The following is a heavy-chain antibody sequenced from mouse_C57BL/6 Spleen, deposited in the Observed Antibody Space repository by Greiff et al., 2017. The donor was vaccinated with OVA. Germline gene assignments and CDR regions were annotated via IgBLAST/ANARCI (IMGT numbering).Heavy chain of an antibody. J-gene: IGHJ3*01. CDR1: GYTFTSYW. CDR3: ARWGLGWFAY. D-gene: IGHD4-1*01. Sequence: QVQLQQPGAELVMPGASVKLSCKASGYTFTSYWMHWVKQRPGQGLEWIGEIDPSDSYNNYNQQFKGKSTLTVDKSSSTAYMQLSSLTSEDSAVYYCARWGLGWFAYWGQGTLVTVSA. CDR2: IDPSDSYN. V-gene: IGHV1-69*01.